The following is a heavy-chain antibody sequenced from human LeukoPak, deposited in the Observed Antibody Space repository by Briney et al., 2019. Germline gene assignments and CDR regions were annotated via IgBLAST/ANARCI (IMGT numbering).Heavy chain of an antibody. D-gene: IGHD6-19*01. J-gene: IGHJ4*02. V-gene: IGHV3-21*01. Sequence: GGSLRLSCAASGFTFSSYSMNWVRQAPGKGLEWVSSISSSSSYIYYADSVEGRFTISRDNAKNSLYLQMNSLRAEDTAVYYCARDSVAGGDYWGQGTLVTVSS. CDR3: ARDSVAGGDY. CDR1: GFTFSSYS. CDR2: ISSSSSYI.